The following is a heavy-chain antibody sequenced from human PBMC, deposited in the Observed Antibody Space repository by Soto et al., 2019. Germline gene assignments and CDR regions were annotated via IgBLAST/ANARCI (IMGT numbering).Heavy chain of an antibody. CDR3: AMSETAYSTLDY. Sequence: QVQLVQSGAEVKKPGASVKVSCKASGYTFTRNAINWVRQAPGQRLEWIGQIDAGNGNTKYSQKFQGRVTITMDTSACTSYMELSTLGTEDKSIDYCAMSETAYSTLDYLGQGTLVTVSS. CDR2: IDAGNGNT. CDR1: GYTFTRNA. J-gene: IGHJ4*02. V-gene: IGHV1-3*01. D-gene: IGHD3-9*01.